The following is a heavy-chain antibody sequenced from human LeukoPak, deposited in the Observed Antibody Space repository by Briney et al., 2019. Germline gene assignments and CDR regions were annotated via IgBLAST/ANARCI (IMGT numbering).Heavy chain of an antibody. J-gene: IGHJ6*02. CDR3: ARGLVVPAHRYGMDV. Sequence: AGGSLRLSCAASGFTFSSYGMHWVRQAPGKGLEWVAVISYDGSNKYYADSVKGRFTISRDNSKNTLYLQMNSLRAEDTAVYYCARGLVVPAHRYGMDVWGQGTTVTVSS. V-gene: IGHV3-30*03. CDR1: GFTFSSYG. CDR2: ISYDGSNK. D-gene: IGHD2-2*01.